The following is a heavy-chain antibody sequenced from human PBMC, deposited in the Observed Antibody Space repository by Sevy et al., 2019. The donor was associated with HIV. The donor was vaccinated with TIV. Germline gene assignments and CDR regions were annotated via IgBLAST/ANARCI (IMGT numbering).Heavy chain of an antibody. J-gene: IGHJ4*02. V-gene: IGHV1-46*04. CDR2: IDPTGGST. CDR1: GYRFTRFY. D-gene: IGHD2-2*02. Sequence: ASVKVSCKASGYRFTRFYFHWVRQAPGQGLEWMGIIDPTGGSTTYAQKLQDRVTMTRDTSTTTIYMELRSLRSDDTGMYFCVAIMDGRFDHWGQGTPVTVSS. CDR3: VAIMDGRFDH.